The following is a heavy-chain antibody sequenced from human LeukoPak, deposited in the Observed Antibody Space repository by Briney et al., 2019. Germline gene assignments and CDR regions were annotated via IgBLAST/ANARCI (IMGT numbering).Heavy chain of an antibody. V-gene: IGHV4-34*01. Sequence: SETLSLTCAVYGGSFSGYYWSWIRQPPGKGLEWIGEINHSGSTNYNPSVKSRVTISVDTSKNQFSLKLSTVTAADTAVYYCARRLRWLQYFDYWGQGTLVTVSS. CDR2: INHSGST. J-gene: IGHJ4*02. CDR3: ARRLRWLQYFDY. CDR1: GGSFSGYY. D-gene: IGHD5-24*01.